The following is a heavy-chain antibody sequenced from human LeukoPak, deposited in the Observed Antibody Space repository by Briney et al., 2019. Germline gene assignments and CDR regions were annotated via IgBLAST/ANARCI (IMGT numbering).Heavy chain of an antibody. D-gene: IGHD6-19*01. CDR1: GGTISSYY. CDR2: VHYSGST. CDR3: ARWYSSGWAFDY. J-gene: IGHJ4*02. V-gene: IGHV4-59*08. Sequence: SETLSLTCTVSGGTISSYYWNWIRQPPGKELEWMGYVHYSGSTKYNPSLKSRVTISVDTSKNQFSLKLSSVTAADTAVYYCARWYSSGWAFDYWGQGTLVTVSS.